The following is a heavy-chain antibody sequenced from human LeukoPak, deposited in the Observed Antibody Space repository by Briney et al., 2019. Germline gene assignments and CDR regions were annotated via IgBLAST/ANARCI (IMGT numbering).Heavy chain of an antibody. J-gene: IGHJ4*02. Sequence: GGPLRLSCAASGFTFSSYGMSWVRQAPGKGLQWVSVIIGSGSSTYYADSVKGRFTISRDNSKNTLFLQMNSLRVEDTATYYCVKGATVTTRPNFDYWGQGTVVTVSS. CDR1: GFTFSSYG. CDR2: IIGSGSST. CDR3: VKGATVTTRPNFDY. V-gene: IGHV3-23*01. D-gene: IGHD4-17*01.